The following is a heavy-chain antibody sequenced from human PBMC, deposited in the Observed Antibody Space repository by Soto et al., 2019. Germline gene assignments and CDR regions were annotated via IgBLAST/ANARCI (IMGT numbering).Heavy chain of an antibody. V-gene: IGHV3-21*01. CDR2: ISSSSRDI. CDR3: ARGSWGGDGIDV. D-gene: IGHD3-16*01. CDR1: GFTFSTYT. J-gene: IGHJ6*02. Sequence: VGSLRLSCAASGFTFSTYTINWVRQAPGKGLEWVASISSSSRDIFYADSVKDRSTISRDNANSSVDLQMNSLRVGDTAIYYCARGSWGGDGIDVWGQGTTVTVSS.